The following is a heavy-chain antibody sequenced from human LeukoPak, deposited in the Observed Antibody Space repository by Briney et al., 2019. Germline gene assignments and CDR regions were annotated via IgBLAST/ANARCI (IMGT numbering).Heavy chain of an antibody. D-gene: IGHD6-13*01. CDR2: IHYSGST. Sequence: SETPSLTCTVSGGSISSYYWSWIRQPPGKGLEWIGYIHYSGSTNYNPSLKSRVTISVDTSKNQFSLKLSPVTAADTAVYYCARVRAYSSSWYSRDYGMDVWGQGTTVTVSS. J-gene: IGHJ6*02. V-gene: IGHV4-59*01. CDR1: GGSISSYY. CDR3: ARVRAYSSSWYSRDYGMDV.